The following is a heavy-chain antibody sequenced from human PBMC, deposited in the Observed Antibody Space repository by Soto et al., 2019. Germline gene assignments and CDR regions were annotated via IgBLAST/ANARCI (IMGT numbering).Heavy chain of an antibody. CDR3: ARDYYKYYDSSGYYRSPAY. V-gene: IGHV3-33*01. Sequence: GGSLRLSCAASGFTFSNYGMHWARQAPGKGLDWVAAILYDGSNKYYADSVKGRFTISRDNSKNTLYLQMNSLRAEDTAVYYCARDYYKYYDSSGYYRSPAYWGQGTLVTVSS. D-gene: IGHD3-22*01. CDR2: ILYDGSNK. CDR1: GFTFSNYG. J-gene: IGHJ4*02.